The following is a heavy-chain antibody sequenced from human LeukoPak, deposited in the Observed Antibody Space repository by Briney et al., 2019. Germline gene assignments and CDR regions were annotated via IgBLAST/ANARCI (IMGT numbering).Heavy chain of an antibody. Sequence: GGSLRLSCAASGFTFSSYSMNWVRQAPGKGLEWVSSISSSSSYIYYADSVKGRFTISRDNSKNTLYLQMNSLRAEDTAVYYCAKGSYYDSSGYYYYFDYWGQGTLVTVSS. CDR2: ISSSSSYI. V-gene: IGHV3-21*01. CDR1: GFTFSSYS. CDR3: AKGSYYDSSGYYYYFDY. D-gene: IGHD3-22*01. J-gene: IGHJ4*02.